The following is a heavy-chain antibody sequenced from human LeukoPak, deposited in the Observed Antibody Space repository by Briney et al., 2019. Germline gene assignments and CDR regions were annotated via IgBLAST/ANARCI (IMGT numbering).Heavy chain of an antibody. Sequence: SETLSLTCAVSGGSISSSNWWSWVRQPPGKGLEWIGEIYHSGSTNYNPSLKSRVTISVDKSKNQFSLKLSSVTAADTAVYYCARGLVIVATTSGEIDAFDIWGQGTMVTVSS. CDR1: GGSISSSNW. CDR2: IYHSGST. V-gene: IGHV4-4*02. D-gene: IGHD5-12*01. CDR3: ARGLVIVATTSGEIDAFDI. J-gene: IGHJ3*02.